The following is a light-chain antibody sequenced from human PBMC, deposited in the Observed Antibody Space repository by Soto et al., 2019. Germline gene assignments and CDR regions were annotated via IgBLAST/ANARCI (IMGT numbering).Light chain of an antibody. CDR1: SASVSTSYY. Sequence: QAVVTQEPSFSVSPGRTVTLTCGLSSASVSTSYYPSWYQQTPGQAPRTLINSTNTRSSGVPDRFSGSILGNKAALTITGAQADEESDYYCVLYMGSGIWVFGGGTKVTVL. CDR2: STN. J-gene: IGLJ3*02. CDR3: VLYMGSGIWV. V-gene: IGLV8-61*01.